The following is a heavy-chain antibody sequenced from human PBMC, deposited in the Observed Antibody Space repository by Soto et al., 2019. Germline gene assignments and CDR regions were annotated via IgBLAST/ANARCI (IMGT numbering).Heavy chain of an antibody. D-gene: IGHD4-17*01. Sequence: ASVTVSCKPSAYTFTTYGISCVRQAPGQGLEWMGWISAYNGNTNYEQKLQGRVTMTPDTSTSTAYMELRSLRSDDTAVYYCARETPYYGDYPWGQGTLVTVSS. V-gene: IGHV1-18*01. J-gene: IGHJ5*02. CDR1: AYTFTTYG. CDR3: ARETPYYGDYP. CDR2: ISAYNGNT.